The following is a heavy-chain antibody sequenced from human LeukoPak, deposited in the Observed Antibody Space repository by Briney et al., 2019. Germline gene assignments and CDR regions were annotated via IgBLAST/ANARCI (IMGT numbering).Heavy chain of an antibody. CDR1: GFTFSSYG. V-gene: IGHV3-33*06. J-gene: IGHJ6*03. CDR2: IWYDGSNK. D-gene: IGHD6-19*01. Sequence: GGSLRLSCAASGFTFSSYGMHWVRQAPGKGLEWVAVIWYDGSNKYYADSVKGRFTISRDNSKNTLYLQMNSLRAEDTAVYYCAKASGWPNDYYYYYMDVWGKGTTVTVSS. CDR3: AKASGWPNDYYYYYMDV.